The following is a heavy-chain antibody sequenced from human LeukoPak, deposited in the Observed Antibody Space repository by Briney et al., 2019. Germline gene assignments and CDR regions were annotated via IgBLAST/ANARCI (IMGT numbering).Heavy chain of an antibody. D-gene: IGHD7-27*01. CDR1: GASITSSGYY. J-gene: IGHJ4*02. V-gene: IGHV4-39*07. CDR2: IYHSGST. CDR3: ARDGNWEPPYFDY. Sequence: SETLSLTCTVSGASITSSGYYWGWIRQPPGKGLEWIGTIYHSGSTYYNPSLKSRVTISVDTSKNQFSLKLSSVTAADTAVYYCARDGNWEPPYFDYWGQGTLVTVSS.